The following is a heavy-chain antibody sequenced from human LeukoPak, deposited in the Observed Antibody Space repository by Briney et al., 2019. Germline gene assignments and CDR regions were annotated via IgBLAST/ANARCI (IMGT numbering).Heavy chain of an antibody. J-gene: IGHJ4*02. D-gene: IGHD3-10*01. CDR3: GRGGAEVDY. V-gene: IGHV4-4*07. CDR2: ISTSGNT. CDR1: GGSISTYY. Sequence: SETLSLTCTASGGSISTYYWSWIRQPAGKGLEWIGRISTSGNTNYNPSLKSRVTMSVDTSKNQFSLKLSSVTAADAAVYYCGRGGAEVDYWGQGTLVTVSS.